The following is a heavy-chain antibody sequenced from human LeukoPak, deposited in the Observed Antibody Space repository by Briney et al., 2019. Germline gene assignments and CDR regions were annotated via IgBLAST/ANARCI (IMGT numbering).Heavy chain of an antibody. J-gene: IGHJ4*02. CDR1: GFTFSTYS. V-gene: IGHV3-48*01. Sequence: GGSLRLSCAASGFTFSTYSMNWVRQAPGKGLEWVSYITTSGSSIYYADSVKGRFTISRDNAKNSLYLQMNSLRAEDTAMYYCASLELELPGGFDYWGQGTLVTVSS. D-gene: IGHD1-7*01. CDR3: ASLELELPGGFDY. CDR2: ITTSGSSI.